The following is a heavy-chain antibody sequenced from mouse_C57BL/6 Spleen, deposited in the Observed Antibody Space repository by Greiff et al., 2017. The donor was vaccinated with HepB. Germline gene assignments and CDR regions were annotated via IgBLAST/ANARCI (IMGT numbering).Heavy chain of an antibody. V-gene: IGHV1-82*01. J-gene: IGHJ1*03. Sequence: QVQLQQSGPELVKPGASVKISCKASGYAFSSSWMNWVKQRPGKGLEWIGRIYPGDGDTNYNGKFKGKATLTADKSSSTAYMQLSSLTSEDSAVYCCARERGDGYGSSYGYFDVWGTGTTVTVSS. D-gene: IGHD1-1*01. CDR2: IYPGDGDT. CDR1: GYAFSSSW. CDR3: ARERGDGYGSSYGYFDV.